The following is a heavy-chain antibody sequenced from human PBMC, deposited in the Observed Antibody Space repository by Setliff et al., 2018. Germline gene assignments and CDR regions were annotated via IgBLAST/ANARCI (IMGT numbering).Heavy chain of an antibody. D-gene: IGHD4-17*01. CDR2: IKQDGSEK. J-gene: IGHJ3*02. CDR3: ARVQMAYGDYSGAFDI. V-gene: IGHV3-7*03. Sequence: PGGSLRLSCAASGFTFSSYWMSWVRQAPGKGLEWVANIKQDGSEKYYVDSVKGRFTISRDNAKNSLYLQMNSLRAEDTAVYYCARVQMAYGDYSGAFDIWGQGTMVTVSS. CDR1: GFTFSSYW.